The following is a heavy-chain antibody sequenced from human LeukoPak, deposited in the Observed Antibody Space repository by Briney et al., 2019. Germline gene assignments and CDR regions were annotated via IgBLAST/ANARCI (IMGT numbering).Heavy chain of an antibody. V-gene: IGHV6-1*01. Sequence: SQTLSLTCAISGDSVSNNIATWNWVRQSPSRGLEWLGRTYYRSKWYNDYAVSVKSRITINPDTSKNQFSLQLNSVTPEDTAVYYCARVHYGGNYYYYYGMDVWGQGTTVTVSS. CDR3: ARVHYGGNYYYYYGMDV. CDR2: TYYRSKWYN. D-gene: IGHD4-23*01. J-gene: IGHJ6*02. CDR1: GDSVSNNIAT.